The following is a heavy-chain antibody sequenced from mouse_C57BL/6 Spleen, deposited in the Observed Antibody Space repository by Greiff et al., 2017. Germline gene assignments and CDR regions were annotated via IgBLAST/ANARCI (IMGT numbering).Heavy chain of an antibody. CDR2: IDPEDGET. D-gene: IGHD1-1*01. CDR3: ARGGSRDWYFDV. CDR1: GFNIKDYY. J-gene: IGHJ1*03. V-gene: IGHV14-2*01. Sequence: EVQLQQSGAELVKPGASVKLSCTASGFNIKDYYMHWVKQRTEQGLAWIGRIDPEDGETKYAPKFQGKATITADTSSNTAYLQLSSLTSEDTAVYYCARGGSRDWYFDVWGTGTTVTVSS.